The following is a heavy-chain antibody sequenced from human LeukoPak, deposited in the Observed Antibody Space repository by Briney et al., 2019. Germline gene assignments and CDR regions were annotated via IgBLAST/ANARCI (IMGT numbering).Heavy chain of an antibody. CDR2: IKEDGSDK. V-gene: IGHV3-7*01. CDR1: GFSLRYYW. Sequence: GGSLRLSCAASGFSLRYYWMSWVRQAPGKGLEWVASIKEDGSDKYYVDSVKGRFTISRDNAKNSVSLQLDSLRPEDTALYYCAREGKVAALDYWGQGSLVTVSS. CDR3: AREGKVAALDY. D-gene: IGHD2-15*01. J-gene: IGHJ4*02.